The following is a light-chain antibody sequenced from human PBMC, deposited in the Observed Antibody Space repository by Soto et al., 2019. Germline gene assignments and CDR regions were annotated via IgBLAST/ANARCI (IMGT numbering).Light chain of an antibody. CDR1: QNINNY. J-gene: IGKJ5*01. V-gene: IGKV1-33*01. Sequence: DIQMTQSPSSLSASVGDRVTITCQASQNINNYLNWYQQKPGRAPKLLIYDASNLEAGVPSRFRGSGSGTDFTFTISRLQPEDSATYYCKQYENLPTFGQGTRLEIK. CDR2: DAS. CDR3: KQYENLPT.